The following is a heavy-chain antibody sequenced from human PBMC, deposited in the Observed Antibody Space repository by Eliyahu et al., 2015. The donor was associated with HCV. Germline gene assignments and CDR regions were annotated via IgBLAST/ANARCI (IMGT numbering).Heavy chain of an antibody. V-gene: IGHV3-9*01. Sequence: EVQLVESGGGLVQPGRSXRLSCAASGFTFDDYAXXWVRQAPGKGLVWVXGISWNSGSIGYGDSVKXRFTISRDNAKNSLYLQMNSLRAEDTALYYCAKDMGGSGSLPLYDAFDIWGQGTMVTVSS. D-gene: IGHD3-10*01. CDR3: AKDMGGSGSLPLYDAFDI. CDR2: ISWNSGSI. J-gene: IGHJ3*02. CDR1: GFTFDDYA.